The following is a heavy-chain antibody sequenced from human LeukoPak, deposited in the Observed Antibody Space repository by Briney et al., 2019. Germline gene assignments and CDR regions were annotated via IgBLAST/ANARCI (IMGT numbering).Heavy chain of an antibody. Sequence: ASVKVSCKASGGTFSSYAISWVRQAPGQGLEWMGRIIPILGIANYAQKFQGRVTITADKSTSTAHMELSSLRSEDTAVYYCARDSSNYKFDYWGQGTLVTVSS. CDR1: GGTFSSYA. V-gene: IGHV1-69*04. J-gene: IGHJ4*02. CDR3: ARDSSNYKFDY. CDR2: IIPILGIA. D-gene: IGHD4-11*01.